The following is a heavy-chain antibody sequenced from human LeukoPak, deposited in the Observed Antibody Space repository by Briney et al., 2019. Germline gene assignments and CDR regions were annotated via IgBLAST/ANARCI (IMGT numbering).Heavy chain of an antibody. V-gene: IGHV4-39*07. CDR3: ARVYCSSTSCYKPAFDY. CDR1: GGSISSSSYY. CDR2: IYYSGST. J-gene: IGHJ4*02. D-gene: IGHD2-2*02. Sequence: PSETLSLTCTVSGGSISSSSYYWGWIRQPPGKGLEWIGSIYYSGSTYYNPSLKSRVTISVDTSKNQFSLKLSSVTAADTAVYYCARVYCSSTSCYKPAFDYWGQGTLVTVSS.